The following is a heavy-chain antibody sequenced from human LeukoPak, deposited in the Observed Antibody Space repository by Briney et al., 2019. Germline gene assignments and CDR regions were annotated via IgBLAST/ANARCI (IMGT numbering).Heavy chain of an antibody. D-gene: IGHD5-18*01. V-gene: IGHV5-51*01. CDR3: ARSVDSTTSTLPY. J-gene: IGHJ4*02. Sequence: PGESLRISCKGSGYSFTTYWIAWVRQMPGKGLEWMGIIYPGDSDTRYSPTFQGQVTISADRSSTTAYLQWSGLKASDTAMYYCARSVDSTTSTLPYWGQGTLVTVSS. CDR1: GYSFTTYW. CDR2: IYPGDSDT.